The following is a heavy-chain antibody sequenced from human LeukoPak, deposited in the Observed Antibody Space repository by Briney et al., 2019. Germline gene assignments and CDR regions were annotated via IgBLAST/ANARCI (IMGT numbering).Heavy chain of an antibody. D-gene: IGHD6-13*01. CDR3: ARDQHSSSWYNWFDP. CDR1: GGSISSYY. V-gene: IGHV4-59*01. Sequence: SETLSLTCTVSGGSISSYYWSWIRQPPGKGLEWIGYIYYSGSTNYNPSLKSRVTISADTSKNQFSLKLSSVTAADTAVYYCARDQHSSSWYNWFDPWGQGTPVTVSS. J-gene: IGHJ5*02. CDR2: IYYSGST.